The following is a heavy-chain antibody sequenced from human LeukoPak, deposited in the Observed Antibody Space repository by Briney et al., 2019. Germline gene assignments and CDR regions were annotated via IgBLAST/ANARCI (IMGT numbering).Heavy chain of an antibody. D-gene: IGHD6-19*01. Sequence: PGGSLRLSCAASGFTFSDYYMSWIRQAPGKGLEWVGRIKSKTDGGTTDYAAPVKGRFTISRDDSKNTLYLQMNSLKTEDTAVYYCTTSLYRSGWYGFDYWGQGTLVTVSS. V-gene: IGHV3-15*01. CDR3: TTSLYRSGWYGFDY. CDR1: GFTFSDYY. J-gene: IGHJ4*02. CDR2: IKSKTDGGTT.